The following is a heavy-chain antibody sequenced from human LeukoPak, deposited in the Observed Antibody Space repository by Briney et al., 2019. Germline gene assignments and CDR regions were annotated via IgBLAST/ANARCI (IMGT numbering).Heavy chain of an antibody. CDR3: ARDLTQLALFDY. V-gene: IGHV3-33*01. Sequence: GGSLRLSCVASGFTFRRFGIHWVRQAPGKGLEWVAVIGLDGSDEYYADSVKGRFTLSRDNSKNTLFLQMNSLRPEDTAAYFCARDLTQLALFDYWGQGTLVTVSS. CDR2: IGLDGSDE. CDR1: GFTFRRFG. J-gene: IGHJ4*02. D-gene: IGHD6-13*01.